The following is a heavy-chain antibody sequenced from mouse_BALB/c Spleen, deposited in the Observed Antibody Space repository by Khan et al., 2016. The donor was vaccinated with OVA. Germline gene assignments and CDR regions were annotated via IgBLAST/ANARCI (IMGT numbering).Heavy chain of an antibody. Sequence: QVQLQQSGAELARPGASVKMSCKASGYTFTSYTIHWIKLRPGQGLEWIGFINPSNGYTNYNQKFKDRATLTADKSSTTVYMQLSSLTSDDSAVYNGVGDGADQRNDGWLDYWGQGTLVTVSA. CDR1: GYTFTSYT. J-gene: IGHJ3*01. V-gene: IGHV1-4*01. D-gene: IGHD2-14*01. CDR3: VGDGADQRNDGWLDY. CDR2: INPSNGYT.